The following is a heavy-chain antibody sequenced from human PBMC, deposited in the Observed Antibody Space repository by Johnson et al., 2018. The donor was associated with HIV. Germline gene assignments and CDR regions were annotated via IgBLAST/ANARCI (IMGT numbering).Heavy chain of an antibody. V-gene: IGHV3-13*01. J-gene: IGHJ3*02. CDR3: TRRRDLDAFDI. CDR2: IGTAGDT. Sequence: VQLVESGGGLVQPGGSLRLSCAASGFTVSSNYMRWVRQAPGKGLEWVSAIGTAGDTYYPGSVKGRFTISRENAKNSLYLQMNSLRAGDTAVYYCTRRRDLDAFDIWGQGTMVTVSS. CDR1: GFTVSSNY.